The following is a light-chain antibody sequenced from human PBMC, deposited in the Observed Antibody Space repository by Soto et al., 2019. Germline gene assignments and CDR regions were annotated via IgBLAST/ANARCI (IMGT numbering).Light chain of an antibody. CDR3: QQGANYPYT. V-gene: IGKV1-5*03. CDR1: QSISSS. CDR2: KAS. J-gene: IGKJ2*01. Sequence: DIKMTQSPSTLSASVGERVTITCRASQSISSSLAWYQQKPGQAPNLLIFKASSLQSGVPSRFSGSGSGTEFTLTISSLQPDDFATYYCQQGANYPYTFGQGTKLEIK.